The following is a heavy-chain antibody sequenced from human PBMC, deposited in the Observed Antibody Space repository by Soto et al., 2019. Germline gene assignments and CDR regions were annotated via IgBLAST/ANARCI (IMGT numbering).Heavy chain of an antibody. CDR2: TYYRSKWYN. CDR1: GDSVSSNSAA. J-gene: IGHJ5*02. CDR3: ARVSTYYDFWSGYYTWFDP. V-gene: IGHV6-1*01. Sequence: SPTLSLTCAISGDSVSSNSAAWNWIRQSPSRGLEWLGRTYYRSKWYNDYAVSVKSRITINPDTSKNQFSLQLNSVTPEDTAVYYCARVSTYYDFWSGYYTWFDPWGQGTLVTVSS. D-gene: IGHD3-3*01.